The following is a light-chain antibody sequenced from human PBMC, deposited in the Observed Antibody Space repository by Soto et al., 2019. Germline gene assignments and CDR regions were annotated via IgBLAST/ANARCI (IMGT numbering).Light chain of an antibody. CDR3: QQRRSWQVT. CDR2: GAS. Sequence: EIVMTQSPATLSVSPGERATLSCRASQSVSSNLAWYQQKPGQAPRLLIYGASTRATGIPARFSGSGSGTEFTLTISSLQSEDFAVYYCQQRRSWQVTFGQGTRLEI. V-gene: IGKV3-15*01. J-gene: IGKJ5*01. CDR1: QSVSSN.